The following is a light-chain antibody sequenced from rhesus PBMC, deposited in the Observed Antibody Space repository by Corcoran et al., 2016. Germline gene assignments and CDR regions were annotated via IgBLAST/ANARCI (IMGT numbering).Light chain of an antibody. CDR3: RQYNTSP. CDR2: YSS. Sequence: DIQMTQSPSSLSASVGDRVTITCRASQDLNNYLSRYHQKPGKAPNPLLYYSSSLETGVAPRLSGSRSGTDYPLTIRSLQPEDIATYYCRQYNTSPFGGVTKVELK. V-gene: IGKV1-66*01. J-gene: IGKJ4*01. CDR1: QDLNNY.